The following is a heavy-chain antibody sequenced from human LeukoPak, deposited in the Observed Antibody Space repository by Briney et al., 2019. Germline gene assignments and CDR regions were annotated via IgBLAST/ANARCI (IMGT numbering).Heavy chain of an antibody. CDR3: AKGRSSWFSGSFDY. D-gene: IGHD6-19*01. Sequence: ASVKVSCKASGGTFSSYAISWVRQAPGQGLEWMGGIIPIFGTANYAQKFQGRVTITTDESTSTAYMELSSLRSEDTAVYYCAKGRSSWFSGSFDYWGQGTLVTVSS. V-gene: IGHV1-69*05. CDR2: IIPIFGTA. J-gene: IGHJ4*02. CDR1: GGTFSSYA.